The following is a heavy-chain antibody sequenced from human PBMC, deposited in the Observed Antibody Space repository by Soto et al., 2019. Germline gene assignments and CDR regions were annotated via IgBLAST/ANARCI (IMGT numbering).Heavy chain of an antibody. D-gene: IGHD5-12*01. J-gene: IGHJ4*02. V-gene: IGHV1-3*01. CDR1: GSTFTSYA. Sequence: ASVVLSFKASGSTFTSYAILWVRQAPGQRLEWMGWINAGNGNTKYSQKFQGRVIITRDTSAGTAYMELRSLRSEDTAVYYCATPIVAFYWGQGTLVTVSS. CDR3: ATPIVAFY. CDR2: INAGNGNT.